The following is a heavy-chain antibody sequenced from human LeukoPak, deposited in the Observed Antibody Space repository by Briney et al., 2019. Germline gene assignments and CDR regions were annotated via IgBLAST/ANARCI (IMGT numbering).Heavy chain of an antibody. CDR3: ARPLNYYDSSGYYDYFDY. CDR2: IKEDGSEK. J-gene: IGHJ4*02. Sequence: GGSLRLSCAVSGFIFSSYWMSWVRQAPGKGLEWVASIKEDGSEKYYVDSVKGRFTISRDNAKNSLSLQMNSLRAEDTAVYYCARPLNYYDSSGYYDYFDYWGQGTLVTVSS. V-gene: IGHV3-7*01. D-gene: IGHD3-22*01. CDR1: GFIFSSYW.